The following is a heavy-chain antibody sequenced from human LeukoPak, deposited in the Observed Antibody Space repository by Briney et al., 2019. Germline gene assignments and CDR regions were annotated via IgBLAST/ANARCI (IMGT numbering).Heavy chain of an antibody. Sequence: GGSLRLSCAASGFTFSSYEMNWVRQAPGKGLEWVSYISSSGSTIYYADSVKGRFTISRDNAKNSLYLQMNSLRAEDRAVYYCAREGGYSYGAPDYWGQGTLVTVSS. D-gene: IGHD5-18*01. V-gene: IGHV3-48*03. J-gene: IGHJ4*02. CDR1: GFTFSSYE. CDR3: AREGGYSYGAPDY. CDR2: ISSSGSTI.